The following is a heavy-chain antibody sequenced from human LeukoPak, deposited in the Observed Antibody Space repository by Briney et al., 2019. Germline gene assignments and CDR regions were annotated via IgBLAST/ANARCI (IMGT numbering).Heavy chain of an antibody. Sequence: PGESLKISCKGSGYIFTSYWIGWVRQMPGKGLEWMGIIYPDDSDTRYSPSFQGQVTISADKSISTAYLQWSSLKASDTAMYYCARSTVTPFTYMDVWGKGTTVTISS. D-gene: IGHD4-17*01. CDR2: IYPDDSDT. J-gene: IGHJ6*03. V-gene: IGHV5-51*01. CDR1: GYIFTSYW. CDR3: ARSTVTPFTYMDV.